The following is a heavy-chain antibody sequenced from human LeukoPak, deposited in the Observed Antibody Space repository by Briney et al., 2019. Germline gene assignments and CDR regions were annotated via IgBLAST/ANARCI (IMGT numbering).Heavy chain of an antibody. CDR1: GFTFSSYG. Sequence: GGSLRLSCAASGFTFSSYGMHWVRQAPGKGLEWVAVISYDGSNKYYADSVKGRFTISRDNSKNTLYLQMNSLRAEDTAVYYCAKDGVLWFGEEVDGMDVWGQGTTVTVSS. J-gene: IGHJ6*02. V-gene: IGHV3-30*18. D-gene: IGHD3-10*01. CDR3: AKDGVLWFGEEVDGMDV. CDR2: ISYDGSNK.